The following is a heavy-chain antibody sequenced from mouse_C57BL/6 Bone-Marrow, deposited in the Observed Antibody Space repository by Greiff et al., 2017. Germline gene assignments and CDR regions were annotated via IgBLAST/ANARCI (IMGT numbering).Heavy chain of an antibody. CDR1: GFNIKDDY. V-gene: IGHV14-4*01. CDR2: IDPANGDT. CDR3: TTELLRGYFDY. Sequence: VQLQQSGAELVRPGASVKLSCTASGFNIKDDYMHWVKQRPEQGLEWIGWIDPANGDTEYASKFQGKATITADTSSNTAYLQLSSLTSEDTAVYYCTTELLRGYFDYWGQGTTLTVSS. J-gene: IGHJ2*01. D-gene: IGHD1-1*01.